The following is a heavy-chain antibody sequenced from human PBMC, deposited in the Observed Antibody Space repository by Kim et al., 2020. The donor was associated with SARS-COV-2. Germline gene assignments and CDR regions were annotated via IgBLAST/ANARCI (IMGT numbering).Heavy chain of an antibody. Sequence: GGSLRLSCAASGFTFSSYAMSWVRQAPGKGLEWVSGISNSGGSTFYSDAVKGRFTVSRDNSRNTLYLQMNSLRAEDTAVYHCAKVRWAPNDYWGQGTLVTVSS. CDR1: GFTFSSYA. J-gene: IGHJ4*02. CDR2: ISNSGGST. CDR3: AKVRWAPNDY. V-gene: IGHV3-23*01. D-gene: IGHD1-26*01.